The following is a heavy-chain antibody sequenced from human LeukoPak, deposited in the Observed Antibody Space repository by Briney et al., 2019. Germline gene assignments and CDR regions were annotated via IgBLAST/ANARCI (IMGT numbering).Heavy chain of an antibody. CDR2: ISGSGGST. V-gene: IGHV3-23*01. CDR1: GFTFSSHG. Sequence: GGSLRLSCAASGFTFSSHGMSGVGQPPGRGLEWVSAISGSGGSTYYADSVKGRFTISRDNAKNSLYLQMNSLRAEDTAVYYCARDGPIDYWGQGTLVTVSS. CDR3: ARDGPIDY. J-gene: IGHJ4*02.